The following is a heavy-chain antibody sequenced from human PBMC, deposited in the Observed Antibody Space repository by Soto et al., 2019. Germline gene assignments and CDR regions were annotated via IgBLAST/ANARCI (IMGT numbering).Heavy chain of an antibody. CDR1: GGTFSSYA. J-gene: IGHJ3*02. CDR2: IIPIFGTA. D-gene: IGHD3-22*01. V-gene: IGHV1-69*13. Sequence: SVKVSCKASGGTFSSYAISWVRQAPGQGLEWMGGIIPIFGTANYAQKFQGRVTITADESTGTAYMELSSLRSEDTAVYYCARAYYYDSSGYFPDAFDIWGQGTMVTVSS. CDR3: ARAYYYDSSGYFPDAFDI.